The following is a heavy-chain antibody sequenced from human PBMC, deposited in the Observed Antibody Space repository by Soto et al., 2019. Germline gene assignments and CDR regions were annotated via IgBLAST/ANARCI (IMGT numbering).Heavy chain of an antibody. V-gene: IGHV3-23*01. D-gene: IGHD6-13*01. Sequence: EVQLLESGGGLVQPGGSLRLSCAASGFTFSSYAMSWVRQAPGKGLEWVSAISGSGGSTYYADSVKGRFTISRDNSKNTLYLQMNSLRAEDTAVYYCAKDPRDGSSWGGYYFDYWGQGTLVTVSS. CDR2: ISGSGGST. J-gene: IGHJ4*02. CDR1: GFTFSSYA. CDR3: AKDPRDGSSWGGYYFDY.